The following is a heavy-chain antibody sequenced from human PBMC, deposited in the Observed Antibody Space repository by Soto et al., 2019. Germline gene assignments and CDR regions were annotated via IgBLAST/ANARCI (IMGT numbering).Heavy chain of an antibody. Sequence: QVQLVQSGAEVKRPGASVKVSCQASGYTFTSYDINWVRQASGQGLEWMGWINPNSGNRGYAQKFQGRVTMTRDTSISTAYMELSSLTSDDTAVYYCAIGRDQRWEFPRCPDHWGQGTLVTVSS. CDR3: AIGRDQRWEFPRCPDH. CDR2: INPNSGNR. CDR1: GYTFTSYD. J-gene: IGHJ4*02. D-gene: IGHD1-26*01. V-gene: IGHV1-8*01.